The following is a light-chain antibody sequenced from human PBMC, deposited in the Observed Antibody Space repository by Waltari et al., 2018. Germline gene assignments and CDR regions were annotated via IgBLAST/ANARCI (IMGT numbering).Light chain of an antibody. J-gene: IGLJ2*01. Sequence: SSELTQDPAVSVAMGQTVRITCQGDSLRSYYSSSYQQRPGQAPRHVMYDKNNRPSGVPDRFSGSSSHNTASLTITGAQAEDEASYYCHSRDASGVGGSFGGGTKLTVL. CDR3: HSRDASGVGGS. CDR1: SLRSYY. V-gene: IGLV3-19*01. CDR2: DKN.